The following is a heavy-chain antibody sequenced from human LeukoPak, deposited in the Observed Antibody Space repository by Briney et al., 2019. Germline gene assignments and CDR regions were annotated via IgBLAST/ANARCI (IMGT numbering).Heavy chain of an antibody. CDR1: GFTFSSYA. CDR2: ISGSGGST. Sequence: GASLRLSCAASGFTFSSYAMSWVRQAPGKGLEWVSAISGSGGSTYYADSVKGRFTISRDNSKNTLYLQMNSLRAEDTAVYYCAKDPDSSSWPPSIDYWGQGTLVTVSS. D-gene: IGHD6-13*01. J-gene: IGHJ4*02. CDR3: AKDPDSSSWPPSIDY. V-gene: IGHV3-23*01.